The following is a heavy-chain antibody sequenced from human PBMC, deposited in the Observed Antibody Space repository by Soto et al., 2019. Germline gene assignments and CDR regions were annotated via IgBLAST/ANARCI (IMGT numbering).Heavy chain of an antibody. CDR2: INPNSGGT. CDR1: GYTFTGYY. J-gene: IGHJ6*02. CDR3: ARGSFVSIVLNHIVMDV. V-gene: IGHV1-2*02. D-gene: IGHD2-21*01. Sequence: ASVQLCCKASGYTFTGYYMHWVRQAPGQGLEWMGWINPNSGGTNYAQKFQGRVTMTRDTSISTAYMELSRLRSDDTAVYYCARGSFVSIVLNHIVMDVRGQRTTVTVSS.